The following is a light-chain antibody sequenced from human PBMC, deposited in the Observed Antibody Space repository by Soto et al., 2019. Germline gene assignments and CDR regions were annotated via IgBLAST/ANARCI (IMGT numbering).Light chain of an antibody. CDR3: QQYGNSWT. CDR2: GAS. V-gene: IGKV3D-15*01. Sequence: ELVMTQSPATLSVSPGDRATLSCRASQSITTNLAWYQQKPGQAPRLLIYGASTRATDIPARFSGSGSGTDFTLTISRLEPEDFAVYYCQQYGNSWTFGQGTQVDIK. CDR1: QSITTN. J-gene: IGKJ1*01.